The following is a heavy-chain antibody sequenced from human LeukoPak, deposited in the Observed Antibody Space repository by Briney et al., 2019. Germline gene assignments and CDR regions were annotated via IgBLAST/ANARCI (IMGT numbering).Heavy chain of an antibody. CDR3: ARDRVLRYFDWLFPWDAFDI. CDR1: GYTFTSYY. CDR2: INPSGGST. D-gene: IGHD3-9*01. V-gene: IGHV1-46*01. Sequence: ASVKVSCKASGYTFTSYYMHWVRQAPGQGLEWMGIINPSGGSTSYAQKFQVRVTITADESTSTAYMELSSLRSEDTAVYYCARDRVLRYFDWLFPWDAFDIWGQGTMVTVSS. J-gene: IGHJ3*02.